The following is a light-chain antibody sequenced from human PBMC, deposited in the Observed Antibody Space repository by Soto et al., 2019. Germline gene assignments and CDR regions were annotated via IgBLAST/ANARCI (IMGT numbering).Light chain of an antibody. CDR1: RTVIRNN. CDR3: QQYNSYSRT. J-gene: IGKJ1*01. V-gene: IGKV3-20*01. CDR2: GAS. Sequence: EIVLTQSPDTLSLSPGERATLSCRASRTVIRNNLAWHQQKPGQTPRLLVYGASSRATGIPDRFSGSGSGTEFTLTISSLQPDDFATYYCQQYNSYSRTFGQGTKVDIK.